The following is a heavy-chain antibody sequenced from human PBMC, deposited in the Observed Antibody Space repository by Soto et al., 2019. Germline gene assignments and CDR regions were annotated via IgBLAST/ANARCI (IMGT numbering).Heavy chain of an antibody. J-gene: IGHJ4*02. V-gene: IGHV3-30-3*01. D-gene: IGHD6-19*01. CDR3: ARDRHFAVAGPRTDYFDS. Sequence: PGGSLRLSCAASGFTFSSYAMHWVRQAPGKGLEWVAVISYDGSNKYYADSVKGRFTISRDNSKNTLYLQMNSLRAEDTAVYYCARDRHFAVAGPRTDYFDSWGQGTMVTAPQ. CDR1: GFTFSSYA. CDR2: ISYDGSNK.